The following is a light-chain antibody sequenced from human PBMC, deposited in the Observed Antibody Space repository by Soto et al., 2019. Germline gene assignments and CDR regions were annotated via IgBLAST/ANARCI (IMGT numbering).Light chain of an antibody. CDR1: SSDIGAYDY. CDR2: EVT. J-gene: IGLJ1*01. Sequence: QSALTKPASLSGAPGQSSPISCTGTSSDIGAYDYVSWFQQHPGKAPKLMISEVTNRPSGVSNRFSGSKSGNTAYLTISGLQVEDEAEYFCFSCTTTSTQVLGTGTKRTVI. V-gene: IGLV2-14*01. CDR3: FSCTTTSTQV.